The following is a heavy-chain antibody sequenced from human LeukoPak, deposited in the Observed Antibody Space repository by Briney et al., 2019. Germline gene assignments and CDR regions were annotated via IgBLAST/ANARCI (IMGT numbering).Heavy chain of an antibody. Sequence: SETLSLTCIASGGFVSGGNSYWTWIRQPPGKGLEWIGNIHNSGSTNYNPSLKSRVTISQDTSKNQFSLRLSSVTAADTAVYYCARDYHGTNWYYFDYWGQGSLVAVSS. CDR2: IHNSGST. CDR3: ARDYHGTNWYYFDY. V-gene: IGHV4-61*01. D-gene: IGHD1-1*01. J-gene: IGHJ4*02. CDR1: GGFVSGGNSY.